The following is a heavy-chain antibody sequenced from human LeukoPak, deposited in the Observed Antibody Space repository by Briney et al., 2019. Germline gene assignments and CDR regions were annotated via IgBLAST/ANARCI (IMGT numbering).Heavy chain of an antibody. Sequence: PGGSLRLSCAASGFTLNNHWMHWVRQAPRTGLEWVSRIDNDGRNTIYVDSVKARFTISRDNAKNTLYLQMNSLRAEDTAMYYCSRDRPHNWFDPWGQGTLVTVSS. CDR3: SRDRPHNWFDP. CDR1: GFTLNNHW. J-gene: IGHJ5*02. CDR2: IDNDGRNT. V-gene: IGHV3-74*01.